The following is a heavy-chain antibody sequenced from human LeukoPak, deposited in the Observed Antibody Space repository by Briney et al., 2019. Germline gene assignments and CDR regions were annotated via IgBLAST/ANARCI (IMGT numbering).Heavy chain of an antibody. Sequence: GESLKISCKGSGYSFTSYWIGWVRQMPGKGLEWTGIIYPGDSDTGYSPSFQGQVTISADKSISTAYLQWSSLKASDTAMYYCARLGRVVAATRSWFDPWGQGTLVTVSS. V-gene: IGHV5-51*01. CDR1: GYSFTSYW. D-gene: IGHD2-15*01. CDR3: ARLGRVVAATRSWFDP. J-gene: IGHJ5*02. CDR2: IYPGDSDT.